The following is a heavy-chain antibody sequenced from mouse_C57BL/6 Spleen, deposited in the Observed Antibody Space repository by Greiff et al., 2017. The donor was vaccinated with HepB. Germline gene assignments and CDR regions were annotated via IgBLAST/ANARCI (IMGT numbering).Heavy chain of an antibody. CDR3: ARDYYGSSYDWYFDV. CDR2: ISYDGSN. J-gene: IGHJ1*03. CDR1: GYSITSGYY. V-gene: IGHV3-6*01. D-gene: IGHD1-1*01. Sequence: DVKPQESGPGLVKPSQSLSLTCSVTGYSITSGYYWNWIRQFPGNKLEWMGYISYDGSNNYNPSLKNRISITRDTSKNQFFLKLNSVTTEDTATYYCARDYYGSSYDWYFDVWGTGTTVTVSS.